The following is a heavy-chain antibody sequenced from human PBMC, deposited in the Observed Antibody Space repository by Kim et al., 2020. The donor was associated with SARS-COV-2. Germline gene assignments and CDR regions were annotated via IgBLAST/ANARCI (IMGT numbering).Heavy chain of an antibody. CDR2: IYYSGST. J-gene: IGHJ4*02. CDR1: GGSISSYY. V-gene: IGHV4-59*08. D-gene: IGHD2-21*01. CDR3: ARHLGLFPTFDY. Sequence: SETLSLTCTVSGGSISSYYWSWIRQPPGKGLEWIGYIYYSGSTNYNPSLKSRVTISVDTSKNQFSLKLSSLTAADTAVYYCARHLGLFPTFDYWGQGTLVTLPS.